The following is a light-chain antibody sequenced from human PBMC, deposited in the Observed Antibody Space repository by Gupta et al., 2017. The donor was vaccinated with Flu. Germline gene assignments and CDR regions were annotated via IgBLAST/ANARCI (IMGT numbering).Light chain of an antibody. Sequence: GDRVTMVCRARQNSNMWLALDQQNTGKAHKFLIDKASSLQSGVPSRFSGSGYGTQFTLTISSLQPDDYATYYCQQYEAYPLPFGGGTKVEI. CDR3: QQYEAYPLP. CDR1: QNSNMW. CDR2: KAS. V-gene: IGKV1-5*03. J-gene: IGKJ4*01.